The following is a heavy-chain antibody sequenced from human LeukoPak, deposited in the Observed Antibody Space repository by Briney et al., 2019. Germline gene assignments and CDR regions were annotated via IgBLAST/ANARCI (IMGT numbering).Heavy chain of an antibody. J-gene: IGHJ4*02. CDR1: GFTFSSYA. V-gene: IGHV3-23*01. D-gene: IGHD6-13*01. CDR2: ISGGGGGT. CDR3: AKGFAFSSSRPVDY. Sequence: PGGSLRLSCAASGFTFSSYAMSWVRQAPGKGLEWVSGISGGGGGTYYAESVKGRFTLSRDNSKNTLYLQMNNLRAEDTAVYYCAKGFAFSSSRPVDYWGQGTLVTVSS.